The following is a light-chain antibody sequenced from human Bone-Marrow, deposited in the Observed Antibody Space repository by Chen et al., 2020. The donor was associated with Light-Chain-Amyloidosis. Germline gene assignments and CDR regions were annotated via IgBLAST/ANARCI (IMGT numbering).Light chain of an antibody. CDR2: RDN. Sequence: SYELTQPPSVSVSPGQTARITCSGDDLPTKYAYWYQQKPGQAPVLVIHRDNERPSGISERFACSSSGRRATLTIRGVQAEDEADYHCQSADSSGTYEVIVGGGSKLT. J-gene: IGLJ2*01. CDR1: DLPTKY. V-gene: IGLV3-25*03. CDR3: QSADSSGTYEVI.